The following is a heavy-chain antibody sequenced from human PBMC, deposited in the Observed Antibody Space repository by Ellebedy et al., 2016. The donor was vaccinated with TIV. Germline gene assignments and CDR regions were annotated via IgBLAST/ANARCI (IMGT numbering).Heavy chain of an antibody. CDR2: MNPMRGGSI. CDR3: ARDESQVGDAAMVLDF. CDR1: GYSFFRHY. D-gene: IGHD5-18*01. Sequence: ASVKVSCKATGYSFFRHYIHWVRQAPGQGPEWMGIMNPMRGGSITYAPTFQGRLTMTRDTSKNTVYIELRSLRFEDTAIYYCARDESQVGDAAMVLDFWGQGSLVTVSS. V-gene: IGHV1-46*01. J-gene: IGHJ4*02.